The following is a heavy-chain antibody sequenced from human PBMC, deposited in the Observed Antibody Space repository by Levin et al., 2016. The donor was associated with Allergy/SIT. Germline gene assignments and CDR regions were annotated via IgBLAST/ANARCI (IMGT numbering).Heavy chain of an antibody. Sequence: SETLSLTCAVYGGSFSGYYWSWIRQPPGKGLEWIGEINHSGSTNYNPSLKSRVTISVDTSKNQFSLKLSSVTAADTAVYYCARGSHGDPNWFDPWGQGTLVTVSS. J-gene: IGHJ5*02. CDR1: GGSFSGYY. V-gene: IGHV4-34*01. CDR3: ARGSHGDPNWFDP. CDR2: INHSGST. D-gene: IGHD4-17*01.